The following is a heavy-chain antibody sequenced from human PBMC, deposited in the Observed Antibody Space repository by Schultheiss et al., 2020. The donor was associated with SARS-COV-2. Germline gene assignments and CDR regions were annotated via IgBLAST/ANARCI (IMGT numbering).Heavy chain of an antibody. D-gene: IGHD1-26*01. V-gene: IGHV3-33*08. Sequence: GGSLRLSCAASGFTFSSYSMNWVRQAPGKGLEWVAVIWYDGSNKYYADSVKGRFTISRDNSKNTLYLQMNSLRAEDTAVYYCAREWVGATDYWGQGTLVTVSS. CDR1: GFTFSSYS. J-gene: IGHJ4*02. CDR2: IWYDGSNK. CDR3: AREWVGATDY.